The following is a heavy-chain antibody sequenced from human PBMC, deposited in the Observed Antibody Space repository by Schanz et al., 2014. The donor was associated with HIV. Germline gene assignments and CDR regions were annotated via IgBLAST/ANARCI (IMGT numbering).Heavy chain of an antibody. V-gene: IGHV3-48*02. CDR1: GFTFSKYG. J-gene: IGHJ6*02. Sequence: EVQLVESGGGLVQPGRSLRLSCAASGFTFSKYGMHWVRQAPGKGLEWVSFISGSSDVIYYADSVKGRFSISRDNAKNSMYLQMNSLRDEDTAVYYCTRDHCIGGSCGMDVWGQGTTVTVSS. CDR3: TRDHCIGGSCGMDV. CDR2: ISGSSDVI. D-gene: IGHD2-15*01.